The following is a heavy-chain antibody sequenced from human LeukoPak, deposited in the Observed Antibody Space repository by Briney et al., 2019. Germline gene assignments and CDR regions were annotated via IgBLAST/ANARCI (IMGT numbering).Heavy chain of an antibody. CDR1: GGTFSSYA. D-gene: IGHD5-18*01. CDR2: IIPIFGTA. CDR3: ARGRTAMVTMYFQH. Sequence: GASVKVSCQASGGTFSSYAISWVRQAPGQGLEWMGGIIPIFGTANYAQKFQGRVTITADESTSTAYMELSSLRSEDTAVYYCARGRTAMVTMYFQHWGQGTLVTVSS. V-gene: IGHV1-69*13. J-gene: IGHJ1*01.